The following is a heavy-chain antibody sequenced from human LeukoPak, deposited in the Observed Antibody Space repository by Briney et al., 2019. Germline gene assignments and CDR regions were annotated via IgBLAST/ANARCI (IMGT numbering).Heavy chain of an antibody. Sequence: ASVKVSCKASGYTFTSHYMHWVRQAPGQGLEWMGIINPSVGSTSYAQKFQGRVTMTRHMSTTTVYMELRSLRSEDTAVYFCARDRGYSYAPALGFPNYFDYWGQGTLVTVSS. CDR3: ARDRGYSYAPALGFPNYFDY. V-gene: IGHV1-46*01. J-gene: IGHJ4*02. D-gene: IGHD5-18*01. CDR2: INPSVGST. CDR1: GYTFTSHY.